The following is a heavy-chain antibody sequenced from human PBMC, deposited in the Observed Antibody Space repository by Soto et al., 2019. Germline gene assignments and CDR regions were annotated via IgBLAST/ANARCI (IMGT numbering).Heavy chain of an antibody. V-gene: IGHV3-15*07. CDR3: TTDSYMTNIIVRFDY. Sequence: EVHLVESGGGLVKPGGSLRLSCAASGFIFSNAWINWVRQAPRKGLEWVGRVKSKTDGGTTDFAVPVKDRFAISRDDLKYMVYLEMNSLKTEDTAIYYCTTDSYMTNIIVRFDYWGHGTLVTVSS. CDR2: VKSKTDGGTT. CDR1: GFIFSNAW. J-gene: IGHJ4*01. D-gene: IGHD4-17*01.